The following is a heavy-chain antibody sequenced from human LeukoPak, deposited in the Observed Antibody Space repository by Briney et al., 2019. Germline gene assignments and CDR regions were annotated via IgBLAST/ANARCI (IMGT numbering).Heavy chain of an antibody. D-gene: IGHD6-13*01. CDR1: GGSISSYY. J-gene: IGHJ6*03. V-gene: IGHV4-59*01. CDR2: IYYSGST. Sequence: SETLSLTCTVSGGSISSYYWSWIRQPPGKELQWIGYIYYSGSTNYNPSLKRRVTISVDTSKNQFSLKLSSVTAADTAVYYCARTTEAHSWRTRYYDYYMDVWGKGTTVTVSS. CDR3: ARTTEAHSWRTRYYDYYMDV.